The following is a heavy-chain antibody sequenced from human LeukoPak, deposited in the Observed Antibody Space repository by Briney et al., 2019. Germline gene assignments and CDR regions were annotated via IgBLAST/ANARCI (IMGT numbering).Heavy chain of an antibody. CDR3: AKGGAGYCSSTSCLYYFDY. Sequence: GGSLRLSCAASGFTFSSFAMSWVRQAPGKGLEWVSTISGSGDSTYYADSVKGRLTISRDNSKNTLHLQMNSLRAEDTAVYYCAKGGAGYCSSTSCLYYFDYWGQGTLVTVSS. V-gene: IGHV3-23*01. D-gene: IGHD2-2*01. J-gene: IGHJ4*02. CDR2: ISGSGDST. CDR1: GFTFSSFA.